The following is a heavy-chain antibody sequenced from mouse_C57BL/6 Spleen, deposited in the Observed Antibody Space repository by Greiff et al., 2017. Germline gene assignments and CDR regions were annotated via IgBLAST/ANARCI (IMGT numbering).Heavy chain of an antibody. Sequence: QVQLQQSGPELVKPGASVKISCKASGYAFSSSWMNWVKQRPGKGLEWIGRIYPGDGDTNYNRKFKGKATLTADKSSSTAYMQLSSLTSEDSAVYFCARYQSCWGQGTLVTVSA. J-gene: IGHJ3*01. D-gene: IGHD5-1*01. V-gene: IGHV1-82*01. CDR1: GYAFSSSW. CDR3: ARYQSC. CDR2: IYPGDGDT.